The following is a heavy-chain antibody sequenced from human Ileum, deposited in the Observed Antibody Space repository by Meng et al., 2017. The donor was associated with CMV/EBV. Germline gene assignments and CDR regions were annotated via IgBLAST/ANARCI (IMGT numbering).Heavy chain of an antibody. J-gene: IGHJ4*02. V-gene: IGHV3-11*01. CDR1: GCTFSDYY. Sequence: SCPAYGCTFSDYYMSWLRQAPGKGLEWVSYIRGSGGDIFYTDSVKSRFTMSRDNAKNSLYLQMSGLRAEDTAVYYCATDRRTPFFGGQGALVTVSS. CDR2: IRGSGGDI. CDR3: ATDRRTPFF. D-gene: IGHD3-3*02.